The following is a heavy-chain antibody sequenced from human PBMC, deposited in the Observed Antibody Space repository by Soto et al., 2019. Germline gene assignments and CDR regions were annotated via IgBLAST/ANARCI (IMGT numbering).Heavy chain of an antibody. D-gene: IGHD1-26*01. CDR1: GGYISSSNW. J-gene: IGHJ3*02. CDR3: ARDRWESAFDI. CDR2: IYHSGST. Sequence: SETLSLTCAVSGGYISSSNWWSRVSQPPGKGLEWIGEIYHSGSTNYNPSLKSRVTISVDKSKNQFSLKLSSVTAADTAVYYCARDRWESAFDIWGQGTMVTVSS. V-gene: IGHV4-4*02.